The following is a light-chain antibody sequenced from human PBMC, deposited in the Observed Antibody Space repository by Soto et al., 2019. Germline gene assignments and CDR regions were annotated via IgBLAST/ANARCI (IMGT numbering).Light chain of an antibody. CDR1: SSNIGNNY. V-gene: IGLV1-51*02. Sequence: QSALTQPPSVSAAPGQKVTISCSGSSSNIGNNYVSWYQQLPGTAPKLLIYENNKRPSGIPDRFSGSKSGTSATLGITGLQTGDEADYYCGTWDSSLSAGGVFGGGTQLTVL. CDR3: GTWDSSLSAGGV. CDR2: ENN. J-gene: IGLJ2*01.